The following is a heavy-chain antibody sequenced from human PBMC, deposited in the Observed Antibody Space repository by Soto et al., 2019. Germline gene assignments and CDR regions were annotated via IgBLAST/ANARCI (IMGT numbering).Heavy chain of an antibody. CDR2: ISYDGSNK. Sequence: GGSLRLSCAASGFTFSSYGMHWVRQAPGKGLEWVAVISYDGSNKYYADSVKGRFTISRDNSKNTLYLQMNSLRAEDTAVYYCVVSSSWETLYYFDYWGQGTLVTVSS. CDR3: VVSSSWETLYYFDY. CDR1: GFTFSSYG. J-gene: IGHJ4*02. V-gene: IGHV3-30*03. D-gene: IGHD6-13*01.